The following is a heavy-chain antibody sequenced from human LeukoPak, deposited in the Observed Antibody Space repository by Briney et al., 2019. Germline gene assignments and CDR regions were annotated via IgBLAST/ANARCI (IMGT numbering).Heavy chain of an antibody. CDR2: IHYSETT. V-gene: IGHV4-39*07. D-gene: IGHD3-22*01. Sequence: PSETLSLTCTVSGGSISSSNYYWGWIRQPPGKGLEWIASIHYSETTYYNPSLKSRVTISVDKSKNQFSLKLTSVTTADTAVYYCARGDSYSSNGYYISYFDYWGPGILVTVSS. CDR1: GGSISSSNYY. CDR3: ARGDSYSSNGYYISYFDY. J-gene: IGHJ4*02.